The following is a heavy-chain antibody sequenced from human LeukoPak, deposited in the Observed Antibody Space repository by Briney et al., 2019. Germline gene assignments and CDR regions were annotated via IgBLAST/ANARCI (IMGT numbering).Heavy chain of an antibody. CDR2: IWYDGSNK. J-gene: IGHJ4*02. V-gene: IGHV3-33*06. CDR3: AKDCRRAVVPAAMGY. Sequence: GGSLRLSCAASGFTFSSYGMHWVRQAPGKGLEWVAVIWYDGSNKYYADSVKGRFTISRDNSKNTLYLQMNSLRAEDTAVYYCAKDCRRAVVPAAMGYWGQGTLVTVSS. D-gene: IGHD2-2*01. CDR1: GFTFSSYG.